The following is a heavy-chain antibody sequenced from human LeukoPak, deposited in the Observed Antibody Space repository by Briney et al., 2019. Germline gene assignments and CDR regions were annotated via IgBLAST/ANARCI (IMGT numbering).Heavy chain of an antibody. CDR2: ISSSSSDI. V-gene: IGHV3-21*01. D-gene: IGHD1-26*01. J-gene: IGHJ4*02. CDR3: ARLIGGSYYFDY. Sequence: SGGSLRLSCAASGFTFSSYTMNCVRQAPGKGLEWVSSISSSSSDIYYADSVKGRFTISRDNAKNSLYLQRNSLRAEDTAVYYWARLIGGSYYFDYWGQGTLVTVSS. CDR1: GFTFSSYT.